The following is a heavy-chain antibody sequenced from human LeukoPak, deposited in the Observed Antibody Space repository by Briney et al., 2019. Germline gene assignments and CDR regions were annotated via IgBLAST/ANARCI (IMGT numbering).Heavy chain of an antibody. CDR1: GFTVSSNH. V-gene: IGHV3-53*01. CDR3: ARVIVTGYYDAFDV. CDR2: IYSGGST. Sequence: PGGSLRLSCAASGFTVSSNHMSWVRQAPGKGLEWVSVIYSGGSTYYADSVKGRFTISRDNSKNTLYLQMNSLRAEDTAVYYCARVIVTGYYDAFDVWSQGTMVTVSS. J-gene: IGHJ3*01. D-gene: IGHD3-9*01.